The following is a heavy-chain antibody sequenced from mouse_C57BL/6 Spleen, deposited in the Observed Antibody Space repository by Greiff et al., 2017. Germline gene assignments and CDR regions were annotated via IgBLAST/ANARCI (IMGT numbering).Heavy chain of an antibody. CDR2: IWRGGST. V-gene: IGHV2-5*01. CDR3: ANHDGYYGGFAY. Sequence: VKVVESGPGLVQPSQSLSITCTVSGFSLTSYGVHWVRQSPGKGLEWLGVIWRGGSTDYNAAFMSRLRITKDNSKSQVFFKMNSLQADDTAIYYCANHDGYYGGFAYWGRGTLVTVSA. J-gene: IGHJ3*01. CDR1: GFSLTSYG. D-gene: IGHD2-3*01.